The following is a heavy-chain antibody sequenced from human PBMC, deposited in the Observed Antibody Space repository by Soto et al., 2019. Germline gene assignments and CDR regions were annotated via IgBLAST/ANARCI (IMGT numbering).Heavy chain of an antibody. Sequence: GGSLRLSCKGSGYSFTSYWIGWVRQMPGKGLEWMGIIYPGDSDTRYSRSFQGQVTISADKSISTTYLQWSSLKASDTAMYYCARLGEAAADLDYWGQGTLVTVSS. CDR1: GYSFTSYW. J-gene: IGHJ4*02. V-gene: IGHV5-51*01. CDR2: IYPGDSDT. CDR3: ARLGEAAADLDY. D-gene: IGHD6-13*01.